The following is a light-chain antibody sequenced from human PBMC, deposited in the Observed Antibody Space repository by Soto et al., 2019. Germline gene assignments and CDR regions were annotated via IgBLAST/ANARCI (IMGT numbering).Light chain of an antibody. CDR3: QQYTDWPPYT. Sequence: EIVMTQSPATLSVSPGERATLSCRASQSVGSDLAWYQQRPGQAPRLVIFGASTRATGIPARFSGSGSGTEFTLTISSLQSEDLAVYYCQQYTDWPPYTFGQGTKLEIK. V-gene: IGKV3-15*01. CDR1: QSVGSD. CDR2: GAS. J-gene: IGKJ2*01.